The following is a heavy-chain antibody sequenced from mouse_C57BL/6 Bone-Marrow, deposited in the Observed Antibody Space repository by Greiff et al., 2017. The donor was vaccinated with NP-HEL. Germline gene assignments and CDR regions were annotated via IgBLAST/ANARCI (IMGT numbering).Heavy chain of an antibody. CDR2: IWTGGGT. CDR1: GFSLTSYA. D-gene: IGHD5-5*01. V-gene: IGHV2-9-1*01. J-gene: IGHJ4*01. Sequence: VKLMESGPGLVAPSQSLSITCTVSGFSLTSYAISWVRQPPGKGLEWLGVIWTGGGTNYNSALKSRLSISKDNSKSQVFLKMNSLQTDDTARYYCARKEGTNYVSYYYAMDYWGQGTSVTVSS. CDR3: ARKEGTNYVSYYYAMDY.